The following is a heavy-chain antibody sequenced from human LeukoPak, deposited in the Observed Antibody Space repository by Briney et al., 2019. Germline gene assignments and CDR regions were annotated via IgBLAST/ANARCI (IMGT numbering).Heavy chain of an antibody. CDR3: AAPYYYGSGSPMNTRSWYFDL. Sequence: SVKVSCKASGGTFSSYAISWVRQAPGQGLEWMGGIIPIFGTANYAQKFQGRVTITADESTSTAYMELSSLRSEDTAVYYCAAPYYYGSGSPMNTRSWYFDLWGRGTLVTVSS. D-gene: IGHD3-10*01. CDR2: IIPIFGTA. CDR1: GGTFSSYA. V-gene: IGHV1-69*13. J-gene: IGHJ2*01.